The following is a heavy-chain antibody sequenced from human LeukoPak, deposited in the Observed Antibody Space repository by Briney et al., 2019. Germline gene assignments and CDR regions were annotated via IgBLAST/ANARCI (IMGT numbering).Heavy chain of an antibody. D-gene: IGHD5-18*01. J-gene: IGHJ4*02. CDR1: GGSIGTSNW. CDR3: ARVGIQLWLGLDY. V-gene: IGHV4-4*02. CDR2: IYYSGST. Sequence: PSGTLSLTCAVSGGSIGTSNWWSWVRQPPGKGLEWIGEIYYSGSTNYNPSLSSRVTMSVDTSKNQFSLKLSSVTAADTAVYYCARVGIQLWLGLDYWGQGTLVTVSS.